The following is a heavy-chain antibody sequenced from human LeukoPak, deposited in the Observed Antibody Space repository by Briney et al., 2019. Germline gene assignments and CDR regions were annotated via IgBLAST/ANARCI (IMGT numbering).Heavy chain of an antibody. CDR1: GFTISSNW. V-gene: IGHV3-7*05. CDR2: IKQDGSEK. D-gene: IGHD2-8*01. CDR3: ARNAVKFDP. Sequence: PAGSLRLSCAASGFTISSNWMSWVRPAPGKGREWVANIKQDGSEKYYVDSVKGRFTISRDNAKNSLYLQMNSLRAEDTAVYYCARNAVKFDPWGQGTLVTVSS. J-gene: IGHJ5*02.